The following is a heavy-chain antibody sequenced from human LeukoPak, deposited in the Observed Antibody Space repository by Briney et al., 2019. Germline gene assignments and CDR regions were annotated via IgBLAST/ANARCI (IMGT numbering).Heavy chain of an antibody. CDR3: ARTTIFGVGNWFDP. V-gene: IGHV4-61*01. D-gene: IGHD3-3*01. Sequence: PSETLSLTCTVSGGSVSSGSYYWSWIRQPPGRGLEWIGYIYYSGSTNYNPSLKSRVTISVDTSKSQFSLKLSSVTAADTAVYYCARTTIFGVGNWFDPWGQGTLVTVSS. CDR2: IYYSGST. J-gene: IGHJ5*02. CDR1: GGSVSSGSYY.